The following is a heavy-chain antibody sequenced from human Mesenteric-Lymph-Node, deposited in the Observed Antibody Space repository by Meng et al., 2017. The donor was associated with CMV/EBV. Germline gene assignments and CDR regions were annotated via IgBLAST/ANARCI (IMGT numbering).Heavy chain of an antibody. CDR2: IPTSGSTV. CDR1: GFTFIEHY. D-gene: IGHD2-15*01. CDR3: ARIARISWYFDL. J-gene: IGHJ2*01. V-gene: IGHV3-11*01. Sequence: GSLRLSCAASGFTFIEHYMIWIRQAPGKGLEWISYIPTSGSTVYYADSVKGRFTISRDNAKNSLYLQMNSLRAEDTAVYYCARIARISWYFDLWGRGTLVTVSS.